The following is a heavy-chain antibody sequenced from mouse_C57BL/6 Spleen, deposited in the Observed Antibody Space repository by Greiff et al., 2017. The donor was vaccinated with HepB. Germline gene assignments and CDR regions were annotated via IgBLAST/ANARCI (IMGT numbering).Heavy chain of an antibody. V-gene: IGHV1-39*01. J-gene: IGHJ2*01. Sequence: VQLKESGPELVKPGASVKISCKASGYSFTDYNMNWVKQSNGKSLEWIGVINPNYGTTSYNQKFKGKATLTVDQSSSTAYMQLNSLTSEDSAVYYCARGISTTVVAWYFDYWGQGTTLTVSS. D-gene: IGHD1-1*01. CDR3: ARGISTTVVAWYFDY. CDR1: GYSFTDYN. CDR2: INPNYGTT.